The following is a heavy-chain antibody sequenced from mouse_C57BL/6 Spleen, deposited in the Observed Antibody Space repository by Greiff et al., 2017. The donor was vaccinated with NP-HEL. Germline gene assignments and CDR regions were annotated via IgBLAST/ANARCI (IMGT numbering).Heavy chain of an antibody. CDR2: ISGGGGNT. Sequence: EVMLVESGGGLVKPGGSLKLSCAASGFTFSSYTMSWVRQTPEKRLEWVATISGGGGNTYYPDSVKGRFTISRGNAKNTLYLQMSSLRSEDTALYYCARAYYSNYVVFDYWGQGTTLTVSS. CDR3: ARAYYSNYVVFDY. V-gene: IGHV5-9*01. CDR1: GFTFSSYT. D-gene: IGHD2-5*01. J-gene: IGHJ2*01.